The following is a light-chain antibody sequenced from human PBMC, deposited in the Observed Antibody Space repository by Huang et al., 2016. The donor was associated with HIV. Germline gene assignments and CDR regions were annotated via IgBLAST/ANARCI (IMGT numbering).Light chain of an antibody. V-gene: IGKV3-15*01. Sequence: IIMTQSPVTLSVSPGERVTLSCRASQNISTNLARYPQMPGQHPRRLIYGASTRATDTPAKFSGSGSGTEFTLTITGLQSEDSAIYYCQQYDNWPPWTFGQGTKVEI. CDR2: GAS. CDR1: QNISTN. J-gene: IGKJ1*01. CDR3: QQYDNWPPWT.